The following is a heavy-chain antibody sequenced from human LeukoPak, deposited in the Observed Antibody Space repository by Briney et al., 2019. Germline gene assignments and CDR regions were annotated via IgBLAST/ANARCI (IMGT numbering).Heavy chain of an antibody. D-gene: IGHD6-13*01. Sequence: ASVKVSCTASGGTFSSYAISWVRQAPGQGLEWMGGIIPIFGTANYAQKFQGRVTITADESTSTAYMELSSLRSEDTAVYYCARAGGIAAAGTFDYWGQGTLVTVSS. CDR3: ARAGGIAAAGTFDY. J-gene: IGHJ4*02. CDR1: GGTFSSYA. CDR2: IIPIFGTA. V-gene: IGHV1-69*13.